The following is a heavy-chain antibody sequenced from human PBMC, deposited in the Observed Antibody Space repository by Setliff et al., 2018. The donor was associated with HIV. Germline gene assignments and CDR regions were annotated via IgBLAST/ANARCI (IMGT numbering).Heavy chain of an antibody. J-gene: IGHJ4*02. D-gene: IGHD4-17*01. CDR1: GASIRTTSYP. CDR3: ARHYGDYVFDS. CDR2: IYYTGST. Sequence: SETLSLTCSVSGASIRTTSYPWGRSRQAPGKGLEWIGSIYYTGSTYYNPSFKSRVTISVDTSVNQFSLKMYSVTAADTAVYYCARHYGDYVFDSWGQGTLVTVSS. V-gene: IGHV4-39*01.